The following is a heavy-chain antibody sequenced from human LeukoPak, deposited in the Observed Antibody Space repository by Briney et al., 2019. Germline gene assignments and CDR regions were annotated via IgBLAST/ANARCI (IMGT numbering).Heavy chain of an antibody. D-gene: IGHD5-12*01. CDR2: ISSGGNSI. Sequence: TGGSLRLSCAASGFTFSDSYMSWFRQAPGKGLEWVSYISSGGNSIYYADSVKGRFTISRDNAKNSLYLQMNSLRAEDTAVYYCAVEMATTNSHAFDIWGQGTMVTVSS. J-gene: IGHJ3*02. CDR3: AVEMATTNSHAFDI. V-gene: IGHV3-11*04. CDR1: GFTFSDSY.